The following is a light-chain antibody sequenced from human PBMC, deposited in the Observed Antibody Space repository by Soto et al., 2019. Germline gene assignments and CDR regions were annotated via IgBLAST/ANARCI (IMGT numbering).Light chain of an antibody. V-gene: IGKV3-11*01. J-gene: IGKJ2*01. CDR3: QQRNNWS. CDR1: QSVGSY. CDR2: DAS. Sequence: EIVLTQSPATLSLSPGDGATLSCRASQSVGSYLAWYQQKSGQAPRLLIYDASNRATGIPARFSGSGSGTDFTLTISSLAPEDCGIYYCQQRNNWSFGQGTKLEIK.